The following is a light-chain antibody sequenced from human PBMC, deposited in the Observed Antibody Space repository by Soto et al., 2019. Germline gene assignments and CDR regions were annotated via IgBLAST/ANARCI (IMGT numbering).Light chain of an antibody. CDR2: EAS. V-gene: IGLV2-8*01. Sequence: QSVLTQPPSASGSPGQSVTISCTGTSSDVGGYNYVSWYQQHPGKAPKVMMYEASKRPSGVPDRFSGSKSGNTASLTVSGLQAEDEADYYCSSYGGTNSLKVFGGGTKLTVL. J-gene: IGLJ2*01. CDR1: SSDVGGYNY. CDR3: SSYGGTNSLKV.